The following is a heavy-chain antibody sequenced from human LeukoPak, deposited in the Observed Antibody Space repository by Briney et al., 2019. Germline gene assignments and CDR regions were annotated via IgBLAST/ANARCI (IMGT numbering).Heavy chain of an antibody. CDR3: AKGLSGIDY. CDR1: GITFSSYA. D-gene: IGHD1-26*01. V-gene: IGHV3-23*01. CDR2: ISNSGGST. Sequence: GGSLRLSCGGSGITFSSYAISWVRQAPGKGLEWVSGISNSGGSTYYADSVKGRFTISRDNSMNTLYLQMNSLRAEDTAIYYCAKGLSGIDYWGQGTLVTVSS. J-gene: IGHJ4*02.